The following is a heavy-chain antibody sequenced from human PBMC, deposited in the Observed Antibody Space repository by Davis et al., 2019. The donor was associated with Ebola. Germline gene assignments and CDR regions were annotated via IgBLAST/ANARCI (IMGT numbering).Heavy chain of an antibody. CDR3: ARRGDSSGWYYFDY. J-gene: IGHJ4*02. V-gene: IGHV4-59*08. CDR2: IYYSGST. D-gene: IGHD6-19*01. CDR1: GGSISSYY. Sequence: PSETLSLTCTVSGGSISSYYWSWIRQPPGKGLEWIGYIYYSGSTNYNPSLKSRVTISVDTSKNQFSLKLSSVTAADTAVYYCARRGDSSGWYYFDYWGQGTLVTVSS.